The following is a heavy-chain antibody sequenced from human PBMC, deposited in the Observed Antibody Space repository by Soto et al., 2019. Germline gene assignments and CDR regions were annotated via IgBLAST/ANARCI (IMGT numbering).Heavy chain of an antibody. D-gene: IGHD3-22*01. Sequence: ASVKVSCKASGYTFTSYYIHWVRQAPGQGLEWMGWINPITGGTNYAPKFQGRDTMTRDTSITTAYMELSRLRSDDTAVYYCARNYYDSSDRDYLDYWGQGTPVTVSS. CDR3: ARNYYDSSDRDYLDY. CDR2: INPITGGT. V-gene: IGHV1-2*02. CDR1: GYTFTSYY. J-gene: IGHJ4*02.